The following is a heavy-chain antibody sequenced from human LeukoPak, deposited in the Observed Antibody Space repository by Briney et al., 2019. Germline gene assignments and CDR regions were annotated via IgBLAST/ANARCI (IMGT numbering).Heavy chain of an antibody. CDR1: GLSLTTYW. Sequence: GGSLRPSFAPSGLSLTTYWMHWVRQAPGKGRVWGARINSDGRTTSYADPVKGRFTISRDNAKNTVYLQMNSLRVEDTAVYYCASGYCSGGNCYSGWGQGTLVTVSS. V-gene: IGHV3-74*01. D-gene: IGHD2-15*01. CDR2: INSDGRTT. J-gene: IGHJ4*02. CDR3: ASGYCSGGNCYSG.